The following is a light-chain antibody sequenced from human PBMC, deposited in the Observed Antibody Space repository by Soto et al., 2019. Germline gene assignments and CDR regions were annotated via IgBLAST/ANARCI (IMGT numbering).Light chain of an antibody. CDR1: SSNIGAGFD. CDR2: GHS. CDR3: QSYDSSLSGWV. Sequence: QSVLTQPPSVSGAPGQRVTISCTGSSSNIGAGFDVHWYQQLPGTAPKLLIFGHSHRPSGVPDRFSGSQSGTSASLAITGLQAEDEANSYCQSYDSSLSGWVFGGGTKLTVL. J-gene: IGLJ3*02. V-gene: IGLV1-40*01.